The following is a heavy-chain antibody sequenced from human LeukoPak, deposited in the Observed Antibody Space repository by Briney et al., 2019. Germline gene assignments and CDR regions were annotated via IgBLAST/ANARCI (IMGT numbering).Heavy chain of an antibody. D-gene: IGHD5-18*01. CDR1: GGSISSYY. Sequence: SETLSLTCTVSGGSISSYYWSWIRQPPGKGLEWIGYIYYSGSTNYNPSLKSRVTISVDTSKNQFSLKLSSVTAADTAVYYCARDSGYSYVVDYWGQGTLVTVSS. CDR3: ARDSGYSYVVDY. J-gene: IGHJ4*02. V-gene: IGHV4-59*01. CDR2: IYYSGST.